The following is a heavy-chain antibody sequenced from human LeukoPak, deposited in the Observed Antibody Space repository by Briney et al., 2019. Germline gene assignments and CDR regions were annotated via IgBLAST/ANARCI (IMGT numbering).Heavy chain of an antibody. V-gene: IGHV5-51*01. Sequence: GESLKISCKGSGYSFTSYWIGWVRQMPGKGLEWMGIIYPGDSDTRYSPSFQGQVTISADKSTSTAYLQWSSLKASDTAMYHCARLVGCSSTSCYSNWFDPWGQGTLVTVSS. J-gene: IGHJ5*02. CDR3: ARLVGCSSTSCYSNWFDP. D-gene: IGHD2-2*01. CDR2: IYPGDSDT. CDR1: GYSFTSYW.